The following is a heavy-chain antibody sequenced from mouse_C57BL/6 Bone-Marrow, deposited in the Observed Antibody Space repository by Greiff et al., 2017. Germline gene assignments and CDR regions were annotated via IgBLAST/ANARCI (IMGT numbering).Heavy chain of an antibody. CDR2: ISDGGSYT. Sequence: EVQVVESGGGLVKPGGSLKLSCAASGFTFSSYAMSWVRQTPEKRLEWVATISDGGSYTYYPDNVKGRFTISRDNAKNNLYLQMSHLKSEDTAMYYCARDGPRWYFDVWGTGTTVTVSS. V-gene: IGHV5-4*01. J-gene: IGHJ1*03. CDR3: ARDGPRWYFDV. CDR1: GFTFSSYA.